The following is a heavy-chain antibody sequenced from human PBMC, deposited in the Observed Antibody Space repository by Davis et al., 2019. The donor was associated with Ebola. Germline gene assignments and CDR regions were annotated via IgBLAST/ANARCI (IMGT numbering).Heavy chain of an antibody. CDR3: SRDPWADPFDI. CDR2: IYPYNGNT. J-gene: IGHJ3*02. D-gene: IGHD7-27*01. Sequence: ASVKVSCKASGYTFTNYGITWVRQAPGQGLEWMGWIYPYNGNTHYAQKLQGRVSMTADTSTSTAYMELRSLRSDDTAMYYCSRDPWADPFDIWGQGTLVTVSS. CDR1: GYTFTNYG. V-gene: IGHV1-18*04.